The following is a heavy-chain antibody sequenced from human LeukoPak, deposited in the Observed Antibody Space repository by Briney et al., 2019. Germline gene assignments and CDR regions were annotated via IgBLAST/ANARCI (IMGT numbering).Heavy chain of an antibody. J-gene: IGHJ3*02. D-gene: IGHD3-10*01. CDR3: ARDGRLLWFGELSDNAFDI. CDR1: GFTVSSNF. CDR2: IYSSGST. V-gene: IGHV3-66*01. Sequence: EGSLRLSCAASGFTVSSNFMSWVRQAPGKGLEWISIIYSSGSTYYTDAVKGRFTISRDNSKNTLYLQMSSLRAEDTAVYYCARDGRLLWFGELSDNAFDIWGQGTMVTVSS.